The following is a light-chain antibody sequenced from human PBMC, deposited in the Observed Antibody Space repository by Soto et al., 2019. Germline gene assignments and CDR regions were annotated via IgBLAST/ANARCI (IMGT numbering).Light chain of an antibody. CDR1: SSDVGSYSL. J-gene: IGLJ1*01. CDR3: YTYAGGSTYL. CDR2: EDI. Sequence: QSALTQPASVSGSPEQSITISCTGTSSDVGSYSLLSWYQHHPGKAPKLIIYEDIKGPSGVSNRFSGSKSGNTASLRISGLQAEDEADYYCYTYAGGSTYLFGTGTKVTVL. V-gene: IGLV2-23*01.